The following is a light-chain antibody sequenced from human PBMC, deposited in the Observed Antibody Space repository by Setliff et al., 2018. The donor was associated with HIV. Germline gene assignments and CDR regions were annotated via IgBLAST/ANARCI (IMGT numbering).Light chain of an antibody. CDR1: TSDVG. V-gene: IGLV2-23*02. CDR2: EVS. CDR3: CSYAGHDIYV. Sequence: QSALTQPASVSGSPGQSITISCTGTTSDVGVSWYQQHPGKAPKLMIYEVSKRPSGVSNRFSGSKSGNTASLTISGLQAEDEADYYCCSYAGHDIYVFGIGTKVTVL. J-gene: IGLJ1*01.